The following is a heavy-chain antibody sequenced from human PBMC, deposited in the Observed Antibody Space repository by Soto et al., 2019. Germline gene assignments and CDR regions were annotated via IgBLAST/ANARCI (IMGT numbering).Heavy chain of an antibody. CDR3: ASSGYSSGWYDNNFDY. Sequence: ASVKVSWKACGYTYTSCARRWVRQATGQGLEWMGWMSANNGNTNYAQKLQGRVTMTTDTSTSTAYMELRSLRSDNTAVYYCASSGYSSGWYDNNFDYWGREPWSPSPQ. CDR1: GYTYTSCA. CDR2: MSANNGNT. J-gene: IGHJ4*02. V-gene: IGHV1-18*01. D-gene: IGHD6-19*01.